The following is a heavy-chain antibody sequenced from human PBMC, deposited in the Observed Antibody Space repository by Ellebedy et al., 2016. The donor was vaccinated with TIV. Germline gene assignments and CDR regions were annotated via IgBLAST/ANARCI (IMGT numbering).Heavy chain of an antibody. CDR2: INPSGGST. D-gene: IGHD1-14*01. CDR1: GYTFTSYY. V-gene: IGHV1-46*01. Sequence: ASVKVSXXASGYTFTSYYMHWVRQAPGQGLEWMGIINPSGGSTSYAQKFQGRVTMTRDTSTSTVYMELSSLRSEDTAVYYCARAPTGGGMDVWGQGTTVTVSS. J-gene: IGHJ6*02. CDR3: ARAPTGGGMDV.